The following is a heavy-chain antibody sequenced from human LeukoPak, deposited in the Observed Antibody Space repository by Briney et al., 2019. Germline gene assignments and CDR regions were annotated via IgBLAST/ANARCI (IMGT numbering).Heavy chain of an antibody. J-gene: IGHJ4*02. V-gene: IGHV4-39*01. Sequence: SETLSLTCTVSGDSISSGNFYWGWIRQPPGKELQWIGSIYYNGITHYNPSLESRVTISADTSTNEFSLKLRSVTAADTAMYYCARDHGDFVQHDWGQGTLVTVSS. CDR2: IYYNGIT. CDR1: GDSISSGNFY. CDR3: ARDHGDFVQHD. D-gene: IGHD4-17*01.